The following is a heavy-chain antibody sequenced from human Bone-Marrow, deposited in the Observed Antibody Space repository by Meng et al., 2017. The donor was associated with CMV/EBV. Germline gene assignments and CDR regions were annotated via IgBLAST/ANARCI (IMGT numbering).Heavy chain of an antibody. Sequence: GESLKISCAASGFTFSSYAMHWVRQAPGKGLEWVAVVSYTGGYRYSADSVKGRFTISRDNAKNSLYLQMNSLRAEDTAVYYCHSGSYYGFDYWGQGTLVTVAS. J-gene: IGHJ4*02. CDR2: VSYTGGYR. V-gene: IGHV3-30*04. D-gene: IGHD1-26*01. CDR1: GFTFSSYA. CDR3: HSGSYYGFDY.